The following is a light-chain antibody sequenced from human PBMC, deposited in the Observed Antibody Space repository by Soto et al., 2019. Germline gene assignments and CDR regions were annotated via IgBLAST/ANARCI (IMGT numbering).Light chain of an antibody. V-gene: IGLV2-14*03. J-gene: IGLJ1*01. CDR3: SSYTSTSTLYV. CDR1: SSDIGGYNY. CDR2: DVS. Sequence: QSALTQPASVSGSPGQSITISCTGTSSDIGGYNYVSWYQQLPGKVPKLIIYDVSNRPSGVSDRFSCSKSGNAASLTISGLQAEDEADYYCSSYTSTSTLYVFGTGTKLNVL.